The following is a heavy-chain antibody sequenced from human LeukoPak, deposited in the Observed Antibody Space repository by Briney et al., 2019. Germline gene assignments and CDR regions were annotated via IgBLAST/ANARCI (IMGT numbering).Heavy chain of an antibody. CDR2: INPNSGGT. J-gene: IGHJ4*02. D-gene: IGHD2-21*01. CDR3: ARDFDCGGDCSGLDY. Sequence: GASVKVSCKASGYTFTGYYMHWVRQVPGQGLEWMGWINPNSGGTNYAQKFQGRVTMTRDTSISTAYMELSRLRSDDTAVYYCARDFDCGGDCSGLDYWGQGTLVTVSS. V-gene: IGHV1-2*02. CDR1: GYTFTGYY.